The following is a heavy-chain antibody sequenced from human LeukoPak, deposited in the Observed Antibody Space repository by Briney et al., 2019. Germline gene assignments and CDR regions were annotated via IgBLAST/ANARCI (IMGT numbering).Heavy chain of an antibody. Sequence: QPGGSLRLSCAASGFTFSSYWMHWVRQAPGKGLVWVSRIFSDGTGTNYADSVKGRFTISRDNAKNTLYLQMNSLRAEDTAVYYCARSYDSSVYYFHPFDYWGQGTLVTVSS. D-gene: IGHD3-22*01. J-gene: IGHJ4*02. CDR3: ARSYDSSVYYFHPFDY. CDR1: GFTFSSYW. CDR2: IFSDGTGT. V-gene: IGHV3-74*01.